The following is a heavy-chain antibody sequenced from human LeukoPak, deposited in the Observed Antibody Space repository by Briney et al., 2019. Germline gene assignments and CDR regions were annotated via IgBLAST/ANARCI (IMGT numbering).Heavy chain of an antibody. V-gene: IGHV4-34*01. CDR2: INHSGST. CDR1: GGSISTYY. CDR3: ASSIGGRAGYYWNYFDS. J-gene: IGHJ4*02. Sequence: SETLSLTCTVSGGSISTYYWSWIRQPPGKGLEWIGEINHSGSTNYNPSLKSRVSISADTSKNQFSLKLTSVTAADTAVYYCASSIGGRAGYYWNYFDSWGQGTLVTVSS. D-gene: IGHD3-22*01.